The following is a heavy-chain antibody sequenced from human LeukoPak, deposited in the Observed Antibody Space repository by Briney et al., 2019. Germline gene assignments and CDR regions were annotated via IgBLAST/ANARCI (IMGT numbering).Heavy chain of an antibody. CDR3: ARAGWDGYNYVGRRFDY. J-gene: IGHJ4*02. D-gene: IGHD5-12*01. CDR1: VYTFTSYD. CDR2: MNPNSGNT. Sequence: ASVKLSCKASVYTFTSYDINWVRQATGQGLEWMGWMNPNSGNTGYAQKFHGRVTMTRNNSMSTAYMELSSLRSGDTAVYYWARAGWDGYNYVGRRFDYWGQGTLVTVSS. V-gene: IGHV1-8*01.